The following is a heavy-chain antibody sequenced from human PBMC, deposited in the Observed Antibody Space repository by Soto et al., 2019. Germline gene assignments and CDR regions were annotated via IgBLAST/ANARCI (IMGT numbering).Heavy chain of an antibody. CDR2: IYYSGSP. Sequence: SETLSLTCTVSGGSISSYYWSWIRQPPGKGLEWIGYIYYSGSPNYNPSLKSRVTISVDTSKNQFSLKLSSVTAADTAVYYWARDGGFGVDYWGQGTLVTVSS. V-gene: IGHV4-59*01. D-gene: IGHD3-10*01. J-gene: IGHJ4*02. CDR1: GGSISSYY. CDR3: ARDGGFGVDY.